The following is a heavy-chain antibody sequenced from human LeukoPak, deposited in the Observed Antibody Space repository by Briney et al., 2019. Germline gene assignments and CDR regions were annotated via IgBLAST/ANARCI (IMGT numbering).Heavy chain of an antibody. CDR2: VSGSGGHK. Sequence: GGSLRLSCMASGFAFSTYPMSWVRQAPGKGLEWVSGVSGSGGHKFYADSAKGRVTISRDNSKKTLYLQMSSLRADDTAVYYCAKGGASVTDAPHGDVVTTTLDGFDIWGHGTMVTVST. CDR1: GFAFSTYP. D-gene: IGHD4-17*01. CDR3: AKGGASVTDAPHGDVVTTTLDGFDI. V-gene: IGHV3-23*01. J-gene: IGHJ3*02.